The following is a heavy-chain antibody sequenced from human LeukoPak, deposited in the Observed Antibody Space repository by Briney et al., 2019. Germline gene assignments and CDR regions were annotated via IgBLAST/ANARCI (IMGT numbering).Heavy chain of an antibody. D-gene: IGHD2-2*02. V-gene: IGHV1-8*03. CDR2: MNPNSGNT. J-gene: IGHJ6*03. CDR3: ARGNYQLLYLDYYYYMDV. Sequence: ASVKVSCKASGYTFTSYDINWVRQATGQGLEWMGWMNPNSGNTGYAQKFQGRVTITRNTSISTAYMELSSLRSEDTAVYCCARGNYQLLYLDYYYYMDVWGKGTTVTVSS. CDR1: GYTFTSYD.